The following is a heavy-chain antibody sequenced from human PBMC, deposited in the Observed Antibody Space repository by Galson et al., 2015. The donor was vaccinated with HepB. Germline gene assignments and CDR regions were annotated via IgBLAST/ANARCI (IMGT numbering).Heavy chain of an antibody. CDR3: ARDLGYDSSYYFDY. CDR2: TIPSLRKP. CDR1: GVAFSSFG. V-gene: IGHV1-69*10. J-gene: IGHJ4*02. D-gene: IGHD3-22*01. Sequence: SVKVSCKASGVAFSSFGISWVRQAPGQGLEWMGGTIPSLRKPVYAQKFQVRVTITADESTSTAYMQLSNLRSEDTAVYYCARDLGYDSSYYFDYWGQGTLVTVSS.